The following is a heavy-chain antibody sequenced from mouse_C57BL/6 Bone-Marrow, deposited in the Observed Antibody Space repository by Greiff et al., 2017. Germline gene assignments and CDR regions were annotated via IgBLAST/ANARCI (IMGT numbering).Heavy chain of an antibody. CDR3: ARPYGNYGDYYAMDY. D-gene: IGHD2-1*01. V-gene: IGHV1-78*01. Sequence: VHLVESDAELVKPGASVKISCKVSGYTFTDHTIHWMKQRPEQGLEWIGYIYPRDGSTKYNEKFKGKATLTADKSSSTAYMQLNSLTSEDSAVYFCARPYGNYGDYYAMDYWGQGTSVTVSS. CDR1: GYTFTDHT. CDR2: IYPRDGST. J-gene: IGHJ4*01.